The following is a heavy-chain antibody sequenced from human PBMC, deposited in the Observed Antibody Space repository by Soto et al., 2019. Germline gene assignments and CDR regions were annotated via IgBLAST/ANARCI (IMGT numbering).Heavy chain of an antibody. V-gene: IGHV4-59*01. Sequence: SETLSLTCTVSGGSISSYYWSWIRQPPGKGLEWIGYIYYSGSTNYNPSLKSRVTKSVDTSKNQFSLKLSSVTAADTAVYYCARAGYYDSSGYFGIVDYWGQGTLVTVSS. CDR2: IYYSGST. D-gene: IGHD3-22*01. CDR1: GGSISSYY. J-gene: IGHJ4*02. CDR3: ARAGYYDSSGYFGIVDY.